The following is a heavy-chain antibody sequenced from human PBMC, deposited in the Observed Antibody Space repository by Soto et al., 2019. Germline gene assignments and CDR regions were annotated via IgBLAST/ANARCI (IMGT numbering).Heavy chain of an antibody. D-gene: IGHD3-10*01. CDR1: GDTVSSNSVA. CDR3: ARSGEGSEYDYYGMDV. V-gene: IGHV6-1*01. J-gene: IGHJ6*02. Sequence: QTLSLTCVGSGDTVSSNSVAWNWVRQSPSRGGEWLVWTCYRSRGYSDYAVSVRSRIDINADTAKNQVFLQLNSVTPEDTAVYYRARSGEGSEYDYYGMDVGGQGTTVTVS. CDR2: TCYRSRGYS.